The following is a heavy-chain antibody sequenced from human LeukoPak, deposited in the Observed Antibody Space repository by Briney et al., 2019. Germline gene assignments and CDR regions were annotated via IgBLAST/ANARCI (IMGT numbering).Heavy chain of an antibody. Sequence: SGTLSLTCAVSGGSISSSNWWSWVRQPPGKGLEWIGEIYHSGSTKYNPSLTGRVTISVDKSKNHFSLELSSVTAADTAVYYCARGPYYGSGSHYYYYMDVWGKGTTVTISS. J-gene: IGHJ6*03. CDR2: IYHSGST. V-gene: IGHV4-4*02. CDR1: GGSISSSNW. D-gene: IGHD3-10*01. CDR3: ARGPYYGSGSHYYYYMDV.